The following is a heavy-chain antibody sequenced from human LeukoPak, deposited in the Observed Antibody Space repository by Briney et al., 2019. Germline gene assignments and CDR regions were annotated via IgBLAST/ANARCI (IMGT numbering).Heavy chain of an antibody. V-gene: IGHV3-23*01. J-gene: IGHJ4*02. D-gene: IGHD5-12*01. CDR2: ISGSGGST. CDR3: AKGSYFSGYDQYYFDC. CDR1: GFTFSSYA. Sequence: GGSLRLSCAASGFTFSSYAMSWVRQTPGKGLEWVSGISGSGGSTSYADSVKGRFTISRDNSKNTLYLQMNSLRAEDTAVYYCAKGSYFSGYDQYYFDCWGQGSLVTVSS.